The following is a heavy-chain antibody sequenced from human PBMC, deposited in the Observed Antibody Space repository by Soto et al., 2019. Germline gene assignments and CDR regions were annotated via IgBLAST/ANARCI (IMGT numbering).Heavy chain of an antibody. D-gene: IGHD3-22*01. J-gene: IGHJ3*02. CDR2: IYPGDSDT. CDR3: ARRAAYYYDSSGYYFYAFDM. Sequence: LKISFKGSGYSFTSYWSGWVRQMPGKGLEWMGIIYPGDSDTRYSPSFQGQVTISADKSISTAYLQWSSLKASDTAMYYCARRAAYYYDSSGYYFYAFDMWGQGPMLT. CDR1: GYSFTSYW. V-gene: IGHV5-51*01.